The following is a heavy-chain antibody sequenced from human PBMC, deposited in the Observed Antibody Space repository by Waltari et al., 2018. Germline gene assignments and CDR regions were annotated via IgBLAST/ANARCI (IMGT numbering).Heavy chain of an antibody. V-gene: IGHV4-39*01. J-gene: IGHJ4*02. D-gene: IGHD2-15*01. CDR1: GDSISSSSYS. CDR2: MYYSGCT. CDR3: VRHARTTSGGKHFDH. Sequence: QLQLQESGPGLVKASETLSLTCTVSGDSISSSSYSWGWVRQPPGKGLEWIGNMYYSGCTYCSPSLKSRVTISGDTSKSQFSLKLSSVTAADTSMYYCVRHARTTSGGKHFDHWGQGMLVTVSP.